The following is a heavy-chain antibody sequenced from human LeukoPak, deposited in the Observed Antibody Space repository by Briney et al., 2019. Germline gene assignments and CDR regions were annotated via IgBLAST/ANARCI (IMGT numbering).Heavy chain of an antibody. V-gene: IGHV3-23*01. Sequence: GGSLRLSCAASGFTFSSYAMSWVRQAPGKGLEWVSAISGSGGSTYYADSVKGRFTISRDNSKNTLYLQMNSLRAEDTAVYFCARSPGRLYFDYWGQGTLVTVSS. J-gene: IGHJ4*02. CDR3: ARSPGRLYFDY. CDR2: ISGSGGST. CDR1: GFTFSSYA. D-gene: IGHD1-26*01.